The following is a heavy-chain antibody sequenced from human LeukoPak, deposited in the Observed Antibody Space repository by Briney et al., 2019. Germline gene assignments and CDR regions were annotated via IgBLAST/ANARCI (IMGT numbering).Heavy chain of an antibody. V-gene: IGHV2-5*02. CDR2: IYWDDDK. Sequence: SGPTLVKPTQTLTLTCTFSGFSLSTSGVGVGWIRQPPGKALEWLALIYWDDDKRYSPSLKSRLTITKDTSKNQVVLTMTNMDPVDTATYYCAHRIDSGSYSGFDYWGQGTLVTVSS. J-gene: IGHJ4*02. CDR1: GFSLSTSGVG. CDR3: AHRIDSGSYSGFDY. D-gene: IGHD1-26*01.